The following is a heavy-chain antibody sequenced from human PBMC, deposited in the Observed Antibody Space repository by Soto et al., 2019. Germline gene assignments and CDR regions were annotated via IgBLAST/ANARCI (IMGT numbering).Heavy chain of an antibody. CDR1: GFAFGSYA. CDR3: ATELRYLEWFTRPED. V-gene: IGHV3-23*01. J-gene: IGHJ4*02. CDR2: VTSGGTT. D-gene: IGHD3-3*01. Sequence: GGSLRLSCAASGFAFGSYAMNWVRQAPGKGLEWVSAVTSGGTTYYADSMGGRFTISRDNSKNTLYLQMNSLRAEDTAVYYCATELRYLEWFTRPEDWGPGTRVTVSS.